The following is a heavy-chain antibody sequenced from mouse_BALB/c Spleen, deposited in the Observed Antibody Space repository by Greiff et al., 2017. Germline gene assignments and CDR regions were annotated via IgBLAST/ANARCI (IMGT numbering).Heavy chain of an antibody. CDR1: GYSITSGYY. J-gene: IGHJ2*01. D-gene: IGHD4-1*01. V-gene: IGHV3-6*02. CDR3: AELGRGY. Sequence: EVHLVESGPGLVKPSQSLSLTCSVTGYSITSGYYWNWIRQFPGNKLEWMGYISYDGSNNYNPSLKNRISITRDTSKNQFFLKLNSVTTEDTATYYCAELGRGYWGQGTTLTVSS. CDR2: ISYDGSN.